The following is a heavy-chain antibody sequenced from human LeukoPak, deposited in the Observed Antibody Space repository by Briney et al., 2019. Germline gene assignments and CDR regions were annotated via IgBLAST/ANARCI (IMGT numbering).Heavy chain of an antibody. CDR1: GGSISSSSYY. CDR3: ARVAGYSSGWCDY. CDR2: IYYSGST. D-gene: IGHD6-19*01. J-gene: IGHJ4*02. Sequence: PSETLSLTCTDSGGSISSSSYYWGWIRQPPGKGLEWIGSIYYSGSTYYNPSLKSRVTISVDTSKNQFSLKLSSVTAADTAVYYCARVAGYSSGWCDYWGQGTLVTVSS. V-gene: IGHV4-39*07.